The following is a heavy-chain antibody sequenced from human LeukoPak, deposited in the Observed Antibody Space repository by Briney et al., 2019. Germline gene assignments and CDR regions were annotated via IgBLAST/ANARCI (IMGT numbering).Heavy chain of an antibody. V-gene: IGHV3-49*04. CDR1: GFSFGDHA. CDR2: IRSKTYGGTP. J-gene: IGHJ6*03. Sequence: GGSLRLSCTGSGFSFGDHAVSWVRLAPGKGLEWIGFIRSKTYGGTPEYAASVKDRFTISRDDSNSIAYLQMNSLKTEDTAIYYCARDSLPTFSGYYYCMDVWGKGTTVAISS. CDR3: ARDSLPTFSGYYYCMDV.